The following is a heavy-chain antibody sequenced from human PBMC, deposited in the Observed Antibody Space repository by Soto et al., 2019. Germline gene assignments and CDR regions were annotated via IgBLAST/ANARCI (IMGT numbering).Heavy chain of an antibody. D-gene: IGHD1-7*01. CDR2: ISYDGSNK. CDR3: AKDLDNWNYYYYYGMDV. Sequence: GGSLRLSCAASGFTFSSYGMHWVRQAPGKGLEWVALISYDGSNKYYADSVKGRFTISRDNSKNTLYLQMNSLRAEDTAVYYCAKDLDNWNYYYYYGMDVWGQGTTVTVSS. J-gene: IGHJ6*02. CDR1: GFTFSSYG. V-gene: IGHV3-30*18.